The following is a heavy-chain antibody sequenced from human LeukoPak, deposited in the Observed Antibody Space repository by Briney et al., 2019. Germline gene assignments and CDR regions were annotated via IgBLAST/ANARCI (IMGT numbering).Heavy chain of an antibody. J-gene: IGHJ6*03. Sequence: SETLSLTCTVSGGSISSYYWSWIRQPPGKGLEWIGYIYYSGSTNYNPSLKSRVTISVDTSKNQFSLKLSSVTAADTAVYYCARVGYYPEYYMDVWGKGTTVTVPS. V-gene: IGHV4-59*01. CDR3: ARVGYYPEYYMDV. CDR1: GGSISSYY. D-gene: IGHD2-21*01. CDR2: IYYSGST.